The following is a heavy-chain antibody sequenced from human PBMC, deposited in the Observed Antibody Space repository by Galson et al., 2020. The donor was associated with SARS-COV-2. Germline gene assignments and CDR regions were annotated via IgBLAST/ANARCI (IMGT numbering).Heavy chain of an antibody. CDR2: ISWNSGSI. V-gene: IGHV3-9*01. CDR3: AKGVGSWWELLDY. D-gene: IGHD1-26*01. J-gene: IGHJ4*02. Sequence: GGSLRLSCAASGFTFDDYAMHWVRQAPGKGLEWVSGISWNSGSIGYADSVKGRFTISRDNAKNSLYLQMNSLRAEDTALYYCAKGVGSWWELLDYWGQGTLVTVSS. CDR1: GFTFDDYA.